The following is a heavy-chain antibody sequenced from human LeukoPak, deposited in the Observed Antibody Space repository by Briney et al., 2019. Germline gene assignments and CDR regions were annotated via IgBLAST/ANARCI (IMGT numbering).Heavy chain of an antibody. CDR3: ARDGFWFDP. Sequence: ETLSLTCTVSGGSTSSSSYYWGWIRQPPGKGLEWIGSIYYSGSTYYNPSLKSRVTISVDTSKNQFSLKLSSVTAADTAVYYCARDGFWFDPWGQETLVTVSS. J-gene: IGHJ5*02. CDR1: GGSTSSSSYY. CDR2: IYYSGST. V-gene: IGHV4-39*07. D-gene: IGHD3-10*01.